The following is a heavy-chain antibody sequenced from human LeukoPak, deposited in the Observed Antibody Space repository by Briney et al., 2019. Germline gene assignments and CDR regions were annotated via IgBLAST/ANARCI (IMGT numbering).Heavy chain of an antibody. CDR3: ARDKDVYFDY. CDR1: GLTFINAW. V-gene: IGHV3-21*01. CDR2: ISSSSSYI. Sequence: GGSLRLSCAASGLTFINAWMTWVRQAPGKGLEWVSSISSSSSYIYYADSVKGRITISRDNAKNSLYLQMNSLRVEDTAVYYCARDKDVYFDYWGQGTLVTVSS. J-gene: IGHJ4*02.